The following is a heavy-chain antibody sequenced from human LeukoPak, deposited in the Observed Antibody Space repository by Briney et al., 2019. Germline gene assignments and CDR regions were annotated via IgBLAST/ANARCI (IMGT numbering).Heavy chain of an antibody. Sequence: SQTLSLTCAISGDSVSSNSAAWNWIRHSPSRGLEGLGKTYYRSKWYNDYAVAVKSRITINPDTSKNQFSLQLNSVTPEDTAVYYCARDHYYDSSGYYPAEYFQHWGQGTLVTVSS. J-gene: IGHJ1*01. V-gene: IGHV6-1*01. CDR1: GDSVSSNSAA. CDR2: TYYRSKWYN. D-gene: IGHD3-22*01. CDR3: ARDHYYDSSGYYPAEYFQH.